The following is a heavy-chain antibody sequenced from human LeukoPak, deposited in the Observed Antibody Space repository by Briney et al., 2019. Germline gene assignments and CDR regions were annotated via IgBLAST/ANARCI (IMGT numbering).Heavy chain of an antibody. CDR2: INHSGST. CDR1: GGSFSGYY. Sequence: PSETLSLTCAVYGGSFSGYYWSWIRQPPGKGLEWIGEINHSGSTNYNPSLKSRVTISVDTSKNQFSLKLSSVTAADTAVYYCARTVGLGYCSSTSCGHHDYWGQGILVTVSS. CDR3: ARTVGLGYCSSTSCGHHDY. J-gene: IGHJ4*02. D-gene: IGHD2-2*01. V-gene: IGHV4-34*01.